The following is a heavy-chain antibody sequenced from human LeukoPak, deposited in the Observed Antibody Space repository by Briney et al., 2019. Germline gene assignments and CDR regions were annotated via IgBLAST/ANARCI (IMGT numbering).Heavy chain of an antibody. V-gene: IGHV3-48*01. Sequence: GGSLRLSCAASGFTFSSYSMNWVRQAPGKELEWVSYISSSSSTIYYADSVKGRFTISRDNAKNSLYLQMNSLRAEDTAVYYCARDLYDYVWGSYRYTSDYWGQGTLVTVSS. J-gene: IGHJ4*02. CDR1: GFTFSSYS. D-gene: IGHD3-16*02. CDR3: ARDLYDYVWGSYRYTSDY. CDR2: ISSSSSTI.